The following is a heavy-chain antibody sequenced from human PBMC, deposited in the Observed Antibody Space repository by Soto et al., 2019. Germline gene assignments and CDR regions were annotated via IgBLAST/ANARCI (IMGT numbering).Heavy chain of an antibody. V-gene: IGHV3-30-3*01. CDR1: GFTFSSYA. J-gene: IGHJ4*02. Sequence: QVQLVESGGGVVQPGRSLRLSCAASGFTFSSYAMHWVRQAPGKGLEWVAVISYDGSNKYYADSVKGRFTISRDNSKNTLYLQMNSLRAEDTAVYYCARSNSGSYYQEIDYWGQGTLVTVSS. CDR2: ISYDGSNK. CDR3: ARSNSGSYYQEIDY. D-gene: IGHD1-26*01.